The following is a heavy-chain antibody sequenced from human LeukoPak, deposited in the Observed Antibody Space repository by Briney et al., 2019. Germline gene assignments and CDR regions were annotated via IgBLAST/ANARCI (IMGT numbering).Heavy chain of an antibody. Sequence: GGSLRLSCAASGFTFSSYAMHWVRQAPGKGLEWVAAMSYDGSNKYYADSVKGRFTISRDNSKNTLYLQMNSLRAEDTAVYYCARDFGLSAYYFDYWGQGTLVTGSS. J-gene: IGHJ4*02. CDR1: GFTFSSYA. CDR2: MSYDGSNK. CDR3: ARDFGLSAYYFDY. D-gene: IGHD3-16*02. V-gene: IGHV3-30-3*01.